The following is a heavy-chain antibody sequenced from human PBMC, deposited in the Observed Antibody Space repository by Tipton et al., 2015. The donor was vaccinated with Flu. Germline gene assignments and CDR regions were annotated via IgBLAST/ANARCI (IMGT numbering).Heavy chain of an antibody. D-gene: IGHD6-19*01. Sequence: GSLRLSCAASGFIFSSYEINWVRLAPGKGPEWVSYISSSGSTISYADSVKGRFTISRDNAKNSLYLQMSSLRAEDTAVYYCTLDLYSRGKYYFDYWGQGTLVTVSS. J-gene: IGHJ4*02. CDR2: ISSSGSTI. V-gene: IGHV3-48*03. CDR3: TLDLYSRGKYYFDY. CDR1: GFIFSSYE.